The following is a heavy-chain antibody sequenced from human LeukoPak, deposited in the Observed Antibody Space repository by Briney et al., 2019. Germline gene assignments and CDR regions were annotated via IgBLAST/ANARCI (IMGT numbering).Heavy chain of an antibody. Sequence: SETLSLTCTVSGGSISTGSYCWSWIRQPAGTGLEWIGHIYTSGNTNYNPSLKSRVTISVDTSKNQFSLKLSSVTAADTAVYYCARGGYYGSGNDFRFDPWGQGTLVTVSS. CDR2: IYTSGNT. J-gene: IGHJ5*02. D-gene: IGHD3-10*01. CDR1: GGSISTGSYC. CDR3: ARGGYYGSGNDFRFDP. V-gene: IGHV4-61*09.